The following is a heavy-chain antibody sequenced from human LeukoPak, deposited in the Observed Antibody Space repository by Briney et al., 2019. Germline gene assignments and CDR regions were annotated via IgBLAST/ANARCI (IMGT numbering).Heavy chain of an antibody. J-gene: IGHJ2*01. CDR3: ARVAPVIAIRSAGWYFDL. CDR2: INHSGST. D-gene: IGHD2-21*01. Sequence: SETLSLTCAVYGGSFSGYYWSWIRQPPGKGLEWIGEINHSGSTNYNPSLKSRVTISVDTSKNQFSLKLSSVTAADTAVYYCARVAPVIAIRSAGWYFDLWGRGTLVTVSS. CDR1: GGSFSGYY. V-gene: IGHV4-34*01.